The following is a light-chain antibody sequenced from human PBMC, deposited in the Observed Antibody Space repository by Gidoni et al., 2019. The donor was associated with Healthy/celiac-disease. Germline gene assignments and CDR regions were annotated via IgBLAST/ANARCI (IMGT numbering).Light chain of an antibody. Sequence: DIQMTQSPSSLSASVGVRVTITCRASQSISSYLNWYQQKPGKAPKLLIYAASSLQSGVPSRFSGSGSGTDFNLTISSLQPEDFATYYCQQSYSNPRITFGQGTRLEIK. CDR3: QQSYSNPRIT. CDR1: QSISSY. V-gene: IGKV1-39*01. CDR2: AAS. J-gene: IGKJ5*01.